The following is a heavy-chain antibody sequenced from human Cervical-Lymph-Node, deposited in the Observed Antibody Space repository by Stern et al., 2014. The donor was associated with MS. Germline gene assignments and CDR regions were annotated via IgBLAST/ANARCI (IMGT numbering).Heavy chain of an antibody. Sequence: VKLVESGAEVKKPGASVRVSCKASGYTFTSYAMHWVRQAPGQRLEWMGWINAGNGNTKYSQKFQGRVTITRDTSASTAYMELSSLRSEDTAVYYCAIAAAGTAFDYWGQGTLVTVSS. D-gene: IGHD6-13*01. J-gene: IGHJ4*02. CDR3: AIAAAGTAFDY. V-gene: IGHV1-3*01. CDR1: GYTFTSYA. CDR2: INAGNGNT.